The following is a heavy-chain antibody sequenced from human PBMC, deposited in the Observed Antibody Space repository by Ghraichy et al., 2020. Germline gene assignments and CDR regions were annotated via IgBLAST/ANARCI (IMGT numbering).Heavy chain of an antibody. J-gene: IGHJ6*02. CDR3: AKGILPGTRTISYYYNGIDV. Sequence: LSLTCAASGFTFSSYVLSWVRQAPGKGLEWVSAISGSGGDTYYPDSVKGWFTISRDNSKNTLYLQMNSLRAEDTAVYFCAKGILPGTRTISYYYNGIDVWGQGTTVTVSS. CDR2: ISGSGGDT. D-gene: IGHD1/OR15-1a*01. V-gene: IGHV3-23*01. CDR1: GFTFSSYV.